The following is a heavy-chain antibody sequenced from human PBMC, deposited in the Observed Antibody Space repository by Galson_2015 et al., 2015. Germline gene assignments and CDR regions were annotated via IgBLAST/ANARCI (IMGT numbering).Heavy chain of an antibody. Sequence: SVKVSCKASGGTFSSYAISWVRQAPGQGLEWMGGIIPIFGTANYAQKFQGRVTIIADESTSTAYMELSSLRSEDTAVYYCARDLTQLGELPAAMDYWGQGTLVTVSS. J-gene: IGHJ4*02. V-gene: IGHV1-69*13. CDR2: IIPIFGTA. CDR3: ARDLTQLGELPAAMDY. CDR1: GGTFSSYA. D-gene: IGHD2-2*01.